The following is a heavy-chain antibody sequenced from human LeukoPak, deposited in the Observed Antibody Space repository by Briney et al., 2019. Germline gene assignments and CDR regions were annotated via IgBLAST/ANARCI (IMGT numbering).Heavy chain of an antibody. J-gene: IGHJ3*02. Sequence: PSKTLSLTCTVSGGSISSYYWSWIRQPPGKGLEWIGYIYYSGSTNYNPSLKSRVTISVDTSKNQFSLKLSSVTAADTAVYYCARADPLSGSYYDAFDIWGQGTMVTVSS. D-gene: IGHD1-26*01. CDR1: GGSISSYY. V-gene: IGHV4-59*01. CDR3: ARADPLSGSYYDAFDI. CDR2: IYYSGST.